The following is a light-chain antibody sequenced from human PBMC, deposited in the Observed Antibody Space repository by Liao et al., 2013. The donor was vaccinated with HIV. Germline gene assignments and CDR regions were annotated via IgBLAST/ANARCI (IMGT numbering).Light chain of an antibody. CDR3: QAWHNNRGV. CDR2: YDS. V-gene: IGLV3-21*01. J-gene: IGLJ1*01. Sequence: SYVLTQPPSVSVAPGKTARITCGGNIIGTKSVHWYLQKPGQAPVLVIYYDSARPSGIPERFSGSNSGNTATLTISGTQAMDEADYYCQAWHNNRGVFGTGTKVTVL. CDR1: IIGTKS.